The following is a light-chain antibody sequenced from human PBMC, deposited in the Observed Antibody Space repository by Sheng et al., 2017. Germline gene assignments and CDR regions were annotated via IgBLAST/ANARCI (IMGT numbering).Light chain of an antibody. V-gene: IGKV3-20*01. CDR3: QHYGGSLWT. Sequence: EIVLTQSPGTLSSSPGERATLSCRASQSVSSRDLAWYQQKPGQAPRLLIYGTSTRATGIPDRFSGRGSGTDFTLSISGLEPEDFAVYYCQHYGGSLWTFGQGTKVDIK. CDR1: QSVSSRD. CDR2: GTS. J-gene: IGKJ1*01.